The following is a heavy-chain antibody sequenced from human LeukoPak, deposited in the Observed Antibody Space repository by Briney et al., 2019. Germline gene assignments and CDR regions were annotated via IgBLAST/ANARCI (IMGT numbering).Heavy chain of an antibody. J-gene: IGHJ4*02. Sequence: GGSLRLSCAASGFTFGGYSMTWVRRAPGKGLEWVSYISTNSYTIYYVDSVKGRFTISRDSAKNSLDLQMKSLRAEDTAVYYCVRITAFHFDYWGQGTLVTVSS. D-gene: IGHD3-3*02. V-gene: IGHV3-48*01. CDR2: ISTNSYTI. CDR1: GFTFGGYS. CDR3: VRITAFHFDY.